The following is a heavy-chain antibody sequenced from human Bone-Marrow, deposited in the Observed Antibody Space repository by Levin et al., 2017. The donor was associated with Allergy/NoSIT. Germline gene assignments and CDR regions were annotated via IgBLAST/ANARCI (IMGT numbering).Heavy chain of an antibody. CDR3: ARDPTRDSSGYEHYGMDV. J-gene: IGHJ6*02. CDR2: ISYDGSNK. V-gene: IGHV3-30-3*01. D-gene: IGHD3-22*01. Sequence: GGSLRLSCAASGFTFSSYAMHWVRRAPGKGLEWVAVISYDGSNKYYADSVKGRFTISRDNSKNTLYLQVNSLRAEDTAVYHCARDPTRDSSGYEHYGMDVWGRGTTVTVSS. CDR1: GFTFSSYA.